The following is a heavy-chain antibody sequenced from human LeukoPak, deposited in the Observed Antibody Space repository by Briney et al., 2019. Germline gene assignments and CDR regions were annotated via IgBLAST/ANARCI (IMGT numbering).Heavy chain of an antibody. Sequence: ASVTVSCKASGCTFSSYAISWVRQAPGQGLEWMGGIIPIFGTANYAQRFQGRVTITADKSTSTAYMELSSLRSEDTGVYYCAVSLGSSGYYWGQGTLVTVSS. J-gene: IGHJ4*02. CDR3: AVSLGSSGYY. V-gene: IGHV1-69*06. CDR2: IIPIFGTA. CDR1: GCTFSSYA. D-gene: IGHD3-22*01.